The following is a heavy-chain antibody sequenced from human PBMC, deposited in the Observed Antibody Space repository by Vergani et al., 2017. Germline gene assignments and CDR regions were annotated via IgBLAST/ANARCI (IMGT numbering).Heavy chain of an antibody. Sequence: QVQLQQWGPGLVKPSETLSLTCAVSGYSISSGYYWGWIRQPPGKGLEWIGSIYHSGSTYYNPSLKSRVTISVDTSKNQFSLKLSSVTAADTAVYYCARGGSHYYDSSGPDYYYYGMDVWGQGTTVTVSS. CDR1: GYSISSGYY. D-gene: IGHD3-22*01. CDR3: ARGGSHYYDSSGPDYYYYGMDV. V-gene: IGHV4-38-2*01. J-gene: IGHJ6*02. CDR2: IYHSGST.